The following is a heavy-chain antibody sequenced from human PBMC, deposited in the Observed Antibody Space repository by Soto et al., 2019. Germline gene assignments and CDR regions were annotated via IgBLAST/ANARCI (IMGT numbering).Heavy chain of an antibody. J-gene: IGHJ4*02. CDR2: VSGGSGVT. D-gene: IGHD1-1*01. V-gene: IGHV3-23*01. CDR1: GFSFSTYG. Sequence: EVQLLESGGGLVQPGGSLRLSCAVSGFSFSTYGVTWVRQAPGKGLEWVSGVSGGSGVTHYADSVKGRFTIPGDNSKHTVYLHMNSLRVEDTAVYYCAKWNGYGDYWGQGTLVTVSS. CDR3: AKWNGYGDY.